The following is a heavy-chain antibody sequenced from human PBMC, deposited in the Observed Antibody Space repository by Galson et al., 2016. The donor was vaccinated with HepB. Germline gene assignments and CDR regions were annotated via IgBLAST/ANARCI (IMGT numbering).Heavy chain of an antibody. Sequence: SLRLSCAGSGFSFSSYGIHWVRQAPGKGLEWVAVIWYDGSGTYYADSVKGRFSISRDNSKNTAYLQMTSLRVEDTAVYYCARDYPDMDAWGQGTLVTVSS. CDR2: IWYDGSGT. V-gene: IGHV3-33*01. J-gene: IGHJ5*02. CDR3: ARDYPDMDA. CDR1: GFSFSSYG. D-gene: IGHD3-16*02.